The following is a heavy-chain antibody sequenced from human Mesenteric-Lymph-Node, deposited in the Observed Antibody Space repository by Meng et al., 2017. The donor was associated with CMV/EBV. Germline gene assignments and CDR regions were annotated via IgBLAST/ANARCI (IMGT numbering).Heavy chain of an antibody. CDR2: ISSSSSTI. Sequence: GESLKISCAASGFTFSSYSMNWVRQAPGKGLEWVSYISSSSSTIYYADSVKGRITISRDNAKSTLYLQMNSLRSEDTAVYFCAKSISHIGYLQYCLDYWGQGTLVTVSS. CDR3: AKSISHIGYLQYCLDY. J-gene: IGHJ4*02. D-gene: IGHD3-22*01. V-gene: IGHV3-48*04. CDR1: GFTFSSYS.